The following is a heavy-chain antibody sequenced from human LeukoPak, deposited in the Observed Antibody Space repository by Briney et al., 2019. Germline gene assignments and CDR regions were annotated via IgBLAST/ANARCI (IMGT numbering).Heavy chain of an antibody. CDR2: IYYSGST. Sequence: PSETLSLTCTVSGGSISSSSYYWGWIRQPPGKGLEWIGSIYYSGSTYYNPSLKSRVTISVDTSKNQFSLKLSSVTAADTAVYYCASVLYYDFWSGYRAGGYYYYMDVWGKGTTVTVSS. CDR3: ASVLYYDFWSGYRAGGYYYYMDV. CDR1: GGSISSSSYY. D-gene: IGHD3-3*01. V-gene: IGHV4-39*01. J-gene: IGHJ6*03.